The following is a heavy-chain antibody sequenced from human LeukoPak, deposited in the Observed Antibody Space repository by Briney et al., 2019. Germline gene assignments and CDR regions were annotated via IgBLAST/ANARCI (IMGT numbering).Heavy chain of an antibody. Sequence: SETLSLTCTVSGGSISSYYWSWIRQPPGKGLEWIGYIYYSGSTNYNSSLKSRVTISVDTSKNQFSLKLSSVTAADTAVYYCARLYYYDSSGYYGPYFDYWGQGSLSPSPQ. D-gene: IGHD3-22*01. CDR2: IYYSGST. J-gene: IGHJ4*02. CDR3: ARLYYYDSSGYYGPYFDY. V-gene: IGHV4-59*01. CDR1: GGSISSYY.